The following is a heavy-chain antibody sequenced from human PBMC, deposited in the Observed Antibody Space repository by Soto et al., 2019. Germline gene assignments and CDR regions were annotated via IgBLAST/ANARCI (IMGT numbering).Heavy chain of an antibody. CDR3: VRDTVGMYV. D-gene: IGHD2-8*02. V-gene: IGHV3-11*01. Sequence: QEQLVESGGGLGKPGGSLRLSCTASGFRFSDYYMGWVRQAPGKGLEWVSYISAAGTTKKYVDSVMGRFSISRDNAKKSVYLQLNSLRANDTATYYCVRDTVGMYVWGQGTTVTVSS. CDR1: GFRFSDYY. CDR2: ISAAGTTK. J-gene: IGHJ6*02.